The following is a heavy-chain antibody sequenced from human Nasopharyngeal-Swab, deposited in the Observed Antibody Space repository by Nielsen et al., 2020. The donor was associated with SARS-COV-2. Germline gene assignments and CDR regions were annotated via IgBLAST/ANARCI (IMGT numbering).Heavy chain of an antibody. J-gene: IGHJ6*02. Sequence: WIRQPPGKGLEWIGYIYYSGSTNYNPSLKSRVTISIDTSKNQFSLKLSSVTAADTVVYYCARDRVTGFLGQVYYYYGMDVWGQGTTVTVSS. D-gene: IGHD3-3*01. CDR3: ARDRVTGFLGQVYYYYGMDV. V-gene: IGHV4-59*01. CDR2: IYYSGST.